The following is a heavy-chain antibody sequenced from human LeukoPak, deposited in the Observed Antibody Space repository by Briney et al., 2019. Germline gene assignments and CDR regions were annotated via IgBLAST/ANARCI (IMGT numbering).Heavy chain of an antibody. CDR1: GFTFSSYW. V-gene: IGHV3-74*01. D-gene: IGHD1-26*01. J-gene: IGHJ4*02. CDR3: ARGIVGATGTKNYFDY. CDR2: INGDGSTT. Sequence: PGGSLRLSCVASGFTFSSYWMHWVRQAPGKGLVWVSRINGDGSTTTYADSVKGRFTISRGNAKNSLYLQMSSLRAEDTAVYYCARGIVGATGTKNYFDYWGQGTLVTVST.